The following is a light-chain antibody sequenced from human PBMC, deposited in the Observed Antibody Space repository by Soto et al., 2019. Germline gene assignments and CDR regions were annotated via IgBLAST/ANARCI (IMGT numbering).Light chain of an antibody. CDR1: QSVSSSH. V-gene: IGKV3D-20*02. Sequence: EVELTQSPGTLSLSPGERATLSCRASQSVSSSHLAWYQQKRGRAPRLLIYDTSTRATGIPDRFSGSGSGTDFTLTISRLEPEDFAVYYCQQRSNWPQTFGQGTKVDIK. CDR3: QQRSNWPQT. CDR2: DTS. J-gene: IGKJ1*01.